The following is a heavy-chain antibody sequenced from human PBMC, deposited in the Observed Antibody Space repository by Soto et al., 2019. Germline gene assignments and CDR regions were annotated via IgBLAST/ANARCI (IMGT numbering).Heavy chain of an antibody. CDR1: GYTLTDLS. Sequence: ASVKPSCKVSGYTLTDLSMHWVRQAPGKGLEWMGGFDPEDGETIYAQKFQGRVTMTEDTSTDTAYMELSSLRSEDTAVYYCATDSSSWYRYFDYWGQGTLVTVSS. CDR3: ATDSSSWYRYFDY. CDR2: FDPEDGET. D-gene: IGHD6-13*01. J-gene: IGHJ4*02. V-gene: IGHV1-24*01.